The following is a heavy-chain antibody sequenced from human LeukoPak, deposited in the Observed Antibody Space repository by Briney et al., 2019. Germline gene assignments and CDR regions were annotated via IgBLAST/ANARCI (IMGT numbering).Heavy chain of an antibody. CDR3: ARDPSGCCYGSGTLISRYRDY. J-gene: IGHJ4*02. V-gene: IGHV1-2*02. CDR1: VYTFTGYY. CDR2: INPNTGAT. D-gene: IGHD3-10*01. Sequence: ASVKVSCKPSVYTFTGYYLDWVRQPPGQGLEWMGWINPNTGATIYAEKFQGRVTMTRDTSIDTAYMELRSLRSDDTAVYYCARDPSGCCYGSGTLISRYRDYWGQGTLVTVSS.